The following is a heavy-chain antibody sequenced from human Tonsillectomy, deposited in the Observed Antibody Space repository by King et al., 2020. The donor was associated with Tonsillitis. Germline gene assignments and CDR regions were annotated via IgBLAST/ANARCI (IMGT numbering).Heavy chain of an antibody. Sequence: VQLQESGPGLVKPSETLSLTCTVSGGSISSYYWSWIRPPPGKGLEWIGYIYYSGSTNYNPSLKSRVTISVDTSKNQFSLKLNSVTAADTAVYYCARHYCSGGTCYYFDYWGQGTQVTVSS. V-gene: IGHV4-59*08. CDR1: GGSISSYY. D-gene: IGHD2-15*01. CDR3: ARHYCSGGTCYYFDY. J-gene: IGHJ4*02. CDR2: IYYSGST.